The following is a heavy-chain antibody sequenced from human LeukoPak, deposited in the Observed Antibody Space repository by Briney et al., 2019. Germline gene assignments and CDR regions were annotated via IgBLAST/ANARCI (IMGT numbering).Heavy chain of an antibody. V-gene: IGHV3-48*02. J-gene: IGHJ4*02. CDR3: AKAYGPGFDY. Sequence: PGGSLRLSCAASGFTFSSNSMNWVRQAPGKGLECVSYISSSGTTIYYADSVKGRFTISRDNAKHSLYLQMNSLRDEDTAVYYRAKAYGPGFDYWGQGALVTVSS. CDR1: GFTFSSNS. D-gene: IGHD4-17*01. CDR2: ISSSGTTI.